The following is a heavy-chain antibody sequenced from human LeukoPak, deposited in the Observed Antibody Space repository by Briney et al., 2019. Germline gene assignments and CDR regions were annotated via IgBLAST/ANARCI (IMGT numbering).Heavy chain of an antibody. CDR2: IIPIFGTA. J-gene: IGHJ4*02. D-gene: IGHD6-19*01. Sequence: ASVKVSCMASGGTFNTYAISWVRQAPGQGLEWMGGIIPIFGTANYAQKFQGRVTITADESTSTAYMELSSLRSEDTAVYYCARAPLGTQWLVPNYFDYWGQGTLVTVSS. V-gene: IGHV1-69*13. CDR3: ARAPLGTQWLVPNYFDY. CDR1: GGTFNTYA.